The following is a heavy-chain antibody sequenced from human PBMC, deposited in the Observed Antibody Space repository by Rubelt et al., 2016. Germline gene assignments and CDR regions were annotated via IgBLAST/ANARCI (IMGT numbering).Heavy chain of an antibody. CDR2: IYTSGST. D-gene: IGHD2-2*02. J-gene: IGHJ4*02. Sequence: VQLQESGPGLVKPSETLSLTCTVSGGSISSYYWSWIRQPAGKGLEWIGRIYTSGSTNYNPSLKSRVTMSVDTSKNQFSLKLSSVTAAYTAGYYCAGERGYCSSTSCYTYYLDYWGQGTLVTVSS. CDR3: AGERGYCSSTSCYTYYLDY. CDR1: GGSISSYY. V-gene: IGHV4-4*07.